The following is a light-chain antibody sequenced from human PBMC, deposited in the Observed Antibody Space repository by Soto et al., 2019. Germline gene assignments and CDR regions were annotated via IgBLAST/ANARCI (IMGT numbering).Light chain of an antibody. CDR3: QQYNSYPIT. CDR1: QSISSY. CDR2: AAS. J-gene: IGKJ5*01. Sequence: DIQMTQSPSSLSSSVVDRLTITSGASQSISSYLNWYQQKPGKAPKLLIYAASSLQSGVPSRFSGSGSGTEFTLTISSLQPDDFATYYCQQYNSYPITFGQGTRLEIK. V-gene: IGKV1-39*01.